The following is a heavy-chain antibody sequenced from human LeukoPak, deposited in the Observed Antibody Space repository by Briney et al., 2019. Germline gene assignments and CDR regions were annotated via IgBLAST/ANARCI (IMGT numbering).Heavy chain of an antibody. CDR1: GFTFDDYA. J-gene: IGHJ3*02. D-gene: IGHD2-8*01. CDR3: ARGCTNGVCYPTLSGAFDI. Sequence: GGSLRLSCAASGFTFDDYAMHWVRQAPGKGLEWVSGISWNSGSIGYADSVKGRFTISGDNAKNSLYLQMNSLRAEDTALYYCARGCTNGVCYPTLSGAFDIWGQGTMVTVSS. V-gene: IGHV3-9*01. CDR2: ISWNSGSI.